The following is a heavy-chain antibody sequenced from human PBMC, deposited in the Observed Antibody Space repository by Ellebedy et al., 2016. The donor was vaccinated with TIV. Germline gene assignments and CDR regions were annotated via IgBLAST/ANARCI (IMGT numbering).Heavy chain of an antibody. J-gene: IGHJ4*02. CDR1: GFTFSSYS. CDR2: INHSGST. V-gene: IGHV4-34*01. D-gene: IGHD6-19*01. Sequence: GSLRLSCAASGFTFSSYSMNWVRQAPGKGLEWIGEINHSGSTNYNPSLKSRVTISVDKSKNQFSLKLSSVTAADTAVYYCARLFAVADKRGGYWGQGTLVTVSS. CDR3: ARLFAVADKRGGY.